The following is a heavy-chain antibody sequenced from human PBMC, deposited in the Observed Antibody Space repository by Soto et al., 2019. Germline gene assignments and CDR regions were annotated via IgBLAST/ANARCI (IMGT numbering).Heavy chain of an antibody. J-gene: IGHJ4*02. CDR3: AKGVSQYTPLALFDY. V-gene: IGHV3-23*01. D-gene: IGHD5-18*01. Sequence: GGSLRLSCAASGFTFSSYAMSWVRQAPGKGLEWVSTISGSDGRTYSTDSVKGRFTISRDTSRHTAYLQMNSLRVEDTAVYYCAKGVSQYTPLALFDYWGRGTLVTVSS. CDR1: GFTFSSYA. CDR2: ISGSDGRT.